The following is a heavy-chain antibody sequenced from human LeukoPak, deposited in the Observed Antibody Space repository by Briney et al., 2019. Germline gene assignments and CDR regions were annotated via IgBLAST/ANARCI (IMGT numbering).Heavy chain of an antibody. V-gene: IGHV3-15*01. CDR3: TTRWYSSPTLEY. J-gene: IGHJ4*02. D-gene: IGHD6-13*01. Sequence: GGSLRLSCAASGFTFSNAWMSWVRQAPGKGLEWVGRIKSKTDGGTTDYAAPVKGGFTISRDDSKNTLYLQMNSLKTEDTAVYYCTTRWYSSPTLEYWGQGTLVTVSS. CDR1: GFTFSNAW. CDR2: IKSKTDGGTT.